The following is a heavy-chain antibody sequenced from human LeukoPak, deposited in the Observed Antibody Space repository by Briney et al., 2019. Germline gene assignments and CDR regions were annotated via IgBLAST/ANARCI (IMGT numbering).Heavy chain of an antibody. CDR2: ISYDGSNK. V-gene: IGHV3-30-3*01. CDR3: ARAAQTVVTASVPDY. Sequence: GRSLRLSCAASGFTFSSYAMHWVRQAPGKGLEWVAVISYDGSNKYYADSVKGRFTISRDNSKNTLYLQMNSLRVEDTAVYYCARAAQTVVTASVPDYWGQGTLVTVSS. CDR1: GFTFSSYA. D-gene: IGHD2-21*02. J-gene: IGHJ4*02.